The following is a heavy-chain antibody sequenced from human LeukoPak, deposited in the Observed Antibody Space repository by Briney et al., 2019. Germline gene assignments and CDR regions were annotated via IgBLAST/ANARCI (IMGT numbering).Heavy chain of an antibody. J-gene: IGHJ4*02. D-gene: IGHD1-26*01. CDR3: ARSTGGTYYGLFDY. V-gene: IGHV3-23*01. CDR1: GFTLSSYA. Sequence: GGSLRLSCAASGFTLSSYAMSWVRQAPGKGLEWVSAISVSGSTYYADSVKGRFTISRDNSKNTLYLQMNSLRAEDTAVYYCARSTGGTYYGLFDYWGQGTLVTVSS. CDR2: ISVSGST.